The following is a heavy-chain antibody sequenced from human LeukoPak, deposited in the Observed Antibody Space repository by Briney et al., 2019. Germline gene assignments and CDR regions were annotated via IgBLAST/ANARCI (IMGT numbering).Heavy chain of an antibody. CDR2: IIPILGIA. D-gene: IGHD5-24*01. V-gene: IGHV1-69*04. CDR1: GYTFTGYY. J-gene: IGHJ4*02. Sequence: SVKVSCKASGYTFTGYYMHWVRQAPGQGLEWMGRIIPILGIANYAQKFQGRVTITADKSTSTAYMELSSLRSEDTAVYYCARDGYNYVFDYWGQGTLVTVSS. CDR3: ARDGYNYVFDY.